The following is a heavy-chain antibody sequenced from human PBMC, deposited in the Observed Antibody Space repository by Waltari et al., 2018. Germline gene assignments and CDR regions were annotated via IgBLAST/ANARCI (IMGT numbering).Heavy chain of an antibody. Sequence: EVQLVESGGGQVKPGGSLRLSCVGSGFTFSNYRMNWVRVAPGKGLDWVSSIGISTTYIFYADSVKGRFTVSRDNAKNSVYLQMNNLRVEDTAVYYCARGPWAPLDYWGQGVLVTVSS. J-gene: IGHJ4*02. CDR3: ARGPWAPLDY. V-gene: IGHV3-21*02. CDR1: GFTFSNYR. CDR2: IGISTTYI.